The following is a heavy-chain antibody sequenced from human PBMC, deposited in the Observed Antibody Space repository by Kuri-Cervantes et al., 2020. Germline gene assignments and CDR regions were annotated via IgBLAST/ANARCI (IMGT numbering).Heavy chain of an antibody. CDR1: GYTFTSYD. Sequence: ASVKVSCKDSGYTFTSYDINWVRQAPGQGLEWMGWISAHNGNKNYAQKLQGRVTMTTDTSTTTAYMELRSFRSDDTAVYYCARDRGGGSYYYDYYYGMDVWGQETTVTVSS. CDR2: ISAHNGNK. J-gene: IGHJ6*02. D-gene: IGHD1-26*01. V-gene: IGHV1-18*01. CDR3: ARDRGGGSYYYDYYYGMDV.